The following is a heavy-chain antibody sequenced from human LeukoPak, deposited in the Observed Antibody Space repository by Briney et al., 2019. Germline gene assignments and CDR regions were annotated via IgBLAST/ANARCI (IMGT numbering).Heavy chain of an antibody. J-gene: IGHJ6*02. D-gene: IGHD6-19*01. CDR1: GYTFTGYY. V-gene: IGHV1-2*02. Sequence: ASVKVSCKASGYTFTGYYMHWVRQAPGQGLEWMGWINPNSGGTNYAQKFQGRVTMTRDTSISTAYMELSRLRSDDTAVYYCARNTVAGAYYYYGTDVWGQGTTVTVSS. CDR2: INPNSGGT. CDR3: ARNTVAGAYYYYGTDV.